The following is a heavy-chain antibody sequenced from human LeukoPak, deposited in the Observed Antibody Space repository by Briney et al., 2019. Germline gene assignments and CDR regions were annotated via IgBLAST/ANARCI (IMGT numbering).Heavy chain of an antibody. CDR3: ARANYDILTGYYPYYYYYMDV. D-gene: IGHD3-9*01. J-gene: IGHJ6*03. CDR2: IIPIFGTA. V-gene: IGHV1-69*05. CDR1: GGTFSSYA. Sequence: SVKVSCKASGGTFSSYAISWVRQAPGQGLEWMGRIIPIFGTANYTQKFQGRVTITTDESTSTAYMELSSLRSEDTAVYYCARANYDILTGYYPYYYYYMDVWGKGTTVTVSS.